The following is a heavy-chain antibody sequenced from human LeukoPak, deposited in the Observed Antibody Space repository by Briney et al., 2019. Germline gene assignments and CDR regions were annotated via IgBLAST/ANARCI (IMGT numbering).Heavy chain of an antibody. D-gene: IGHD3-10*01. V-gene: IGHV4-30-4*01. CDR3: ARFRHYDYDSSWFDP. CDR1: GGSISSGDYY. Sequence: SETLPLTCTVSGGSISSGDYYWSWIRQPPGKGLEWIGYIYYSGSTYYNPSLKSRVTISVDTSKNQFSLKLSSVTAADTAVYYCARFRHYDYDSSWFDPWSQGTLVTVSS. J-gene: IGHJ5*02. CDR2: IYYSGST.